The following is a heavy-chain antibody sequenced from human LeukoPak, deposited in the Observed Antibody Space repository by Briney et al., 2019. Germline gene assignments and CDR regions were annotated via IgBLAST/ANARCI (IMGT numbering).Heavy chain of an antibody. J-gene: IGHJ6*03. Sequence: SETLSLTCTVSGGSISSVSYYWGWIRQPPGKGLEWIGSIYYSGSTYYNPSLKSRVTMSVDTSKNQFSLKLSSVTAADTAVYYCAREHIVLSRGVGRYMDVWGKGTTVTVSS. V-gene: IGHV4-39*07. D-gene: IGHD2-8*01. CDR3: AREHIVLSRGVGRYMDV. CDR2: IYYSGST. CDR1: GGSISSVSYY.